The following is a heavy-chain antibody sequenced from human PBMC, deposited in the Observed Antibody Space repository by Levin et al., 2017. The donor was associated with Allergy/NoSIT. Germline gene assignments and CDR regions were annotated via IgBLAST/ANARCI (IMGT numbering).Heavy chain of an antibody. CDR2: ITQSGRT. Sequence: SETLSLTCTLSGGAISIFYWNWIRQSPGKGLEWIAYITQSGRTSYNPSLKSRLTVSLDTSKNQFSLNLSSMTAADTALYFCARDTGGFAFDLWGQGTLVTVSS. J-gene: IGHJ3*01. CDR3: ARDTGGFAFDL. D-gene: IGHD1-1*01. CDR1: GGAISIFY. V-gene: IGHV4-59*01.